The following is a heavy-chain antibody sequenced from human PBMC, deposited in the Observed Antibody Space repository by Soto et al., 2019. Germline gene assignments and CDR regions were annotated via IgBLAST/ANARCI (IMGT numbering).Heavy chain of an antibody. CDR2: ISASDGST. CDR1: GYAFSFG. J-gene: IGHJ6*02. CDR3: AKDLIAWYSSGWHHAGGGMDV. D-gene: IGHD6-19*01. V-gene: IGHV1-18*01. Sequence: ASVKVSCKASGYAFSFGFSWVRQAPGQGLEWMGWISASDGSTNSAQKFRGRISLTTDTSTNTAYLDLLSLTSDDTAVYYCAKDLIAWYSSGWHHAGGGMDVWGQGTTVTVSS.